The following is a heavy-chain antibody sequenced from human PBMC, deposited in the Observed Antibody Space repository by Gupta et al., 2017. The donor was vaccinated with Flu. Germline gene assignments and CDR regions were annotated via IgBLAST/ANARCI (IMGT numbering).Heavy chain of an antibody. V-gene: IGHV4-34*01. CDR3: ARGFLGRSSSGCPFDP. CDR1: GGSFSGYY. J-gene: IGHJ5*02. D-gene: IGHD6-19*01. CDR2: INHSGST. Sequence: QVQLQQWGAGLLKPSETLSLTCAVYGGSFSGYYWSWIRQPPGKGLEWIGEINHSGSTNYNPSLKSRVTISVDTSKNQFALKLSSVTAADTAVYYCARGFLGRSSSGCPFDPWGQGTLVTVSS.